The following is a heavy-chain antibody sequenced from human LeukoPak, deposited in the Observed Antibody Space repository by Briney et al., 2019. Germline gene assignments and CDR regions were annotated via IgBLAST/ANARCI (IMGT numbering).Heavy chain of an antibody. J-gene: IGHJ4*02. CDR3: ARDLFSSGYYPYYFDY. Sequence: GGSLRLSCAASGFTFSSYAMSWVRQAPGKGLEWVSAISGSGGSTYYADSVKGRFTISRDNSKNTLYLQMNSLRAEDTAVYYCARDLFSSGYYPYYFDYWGQGTLVTVSS. D-gene: IGHD3-22*01. CDR2: ISGSGGST. V-gene: IGHV3-23*01. CDR1: GFTFSSYA.